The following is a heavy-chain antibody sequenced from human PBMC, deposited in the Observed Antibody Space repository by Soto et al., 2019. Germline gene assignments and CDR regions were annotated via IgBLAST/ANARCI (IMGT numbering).Heavy chain of an antibody. Sequence: GGSLRLSCAASGLALSDYYMTWIRQAPGKGLEWVSHISPSTTYTNYADSVKGRFAISRDNAKNSLYLQMNSLRAEDTAVYYCARRVTSDNWFDPWGQGTLVTVS. CDR2: ISPSTTYT. CDR1: GLALSDYY. V-gene: IGHV3-11*06. CDR3: ARRVTSDNWFDP. J-gene: IGHJ5*02.